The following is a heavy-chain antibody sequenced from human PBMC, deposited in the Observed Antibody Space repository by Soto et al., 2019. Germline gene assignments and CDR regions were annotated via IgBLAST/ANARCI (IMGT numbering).Heavy chain of an antibody. V-gene: IGHV5-10-1*01. Sequence: GESLKISCKGSGYSFTSYWISWVRQMPGKGLEWMGRIDPSDSYTNYSPSFQGHVTISADKSISTAYLQWSSLKASDTAMYYCARHVVPLSHYNPSEYFDYWGQGTLVTVSS. CDR1: GYSFTSYW. D-gene: IGHD3-10*01. J-gene: IGHJ4*02. CDR3: ARHVVPLSHYNPSEYFDY. CDR2: IDPSDSYT.